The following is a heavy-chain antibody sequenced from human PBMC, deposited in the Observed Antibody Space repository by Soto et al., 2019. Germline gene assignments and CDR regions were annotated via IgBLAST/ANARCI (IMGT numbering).Heavy chain of an antibody. J-gene: IGHJ4*02. V-gene: IGHV3-74*01. CDR3: VRDRDTYGYANLDY. CDR2: INPDGSGT. Sequence: EVQLVESGGGLVQPGGSLRLSCAVSGFTFSSFWMHWVRQAPGKGLVWVSRINPDGSGTSYADSVKGRLTISRDNSXNTLYLQVNSLRVDDTAVYYCVRDRDTYGYANLDYWGQGTLVTVSS. CDR1: GFTFSSFW. D-gene: IGHD5-18*01.